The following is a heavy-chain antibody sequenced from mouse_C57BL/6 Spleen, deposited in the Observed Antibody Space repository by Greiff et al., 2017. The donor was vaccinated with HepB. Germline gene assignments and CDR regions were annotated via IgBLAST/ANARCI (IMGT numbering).Heavy chain of an antibody. Sequence: DVKLVESGGGLVKPGGSLKLSCAASGFTFSDYGMHWVRQAPEKGLEWVAYISSGSSTIYYADTVKGRFTISRDNAKNTLFLQMTSLRSEDTAMYYCARANYGSSHWYFDVWGTGTTVTVSS. D-gene: IGHD1-1*01. CDR1: GFTFSDYG. V-gene: IGHV5-17*01. CDR3: ARANYGSSHWYFDV. CDR2: ISSGSSTI. J-gene: IGHJ1*03.